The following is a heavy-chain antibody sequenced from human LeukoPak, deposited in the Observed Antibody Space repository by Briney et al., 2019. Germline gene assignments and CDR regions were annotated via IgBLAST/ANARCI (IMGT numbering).Heavy chain of an antibody. CDR3: AKGNWRYFAY. CDR2: NGGRGGRT. Sequence: GGSLRLSCAASGFTFSTYVMSWVREAPGKGLEWVSANGGRGGRTYYADSVKGRFTISRDNPKNTLYLQMNSLGADDTAVYYCAKGNWRYFAYWGQGTLVTVSS. J-gene: IGHJ4*02. CDR1: GFTFSTYV. D-gene: IGHD1-1*01. V-gene: IGHV3-23*01.